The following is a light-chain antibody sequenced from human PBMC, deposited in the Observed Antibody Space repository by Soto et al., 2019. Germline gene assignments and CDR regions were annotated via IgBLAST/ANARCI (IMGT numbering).Light chain of an antibody. CDR1: QSVLYSSNNKNY. J-gene: IGKJ3*01. V-gene: IGKV4-1*01. CDR2: WAS. Sequence: DIVMTQSPDSLAVSLGERATINCKSSQSVLYSSNNKNYLAWYQQKPGQPPKLLIYWASTRESGVPDRFSGSGSGTDFTLTISSLQAEDVAVYSCQQYYSTPPTFGPVTKVDIK. CDR3: QQYYSTPPT.